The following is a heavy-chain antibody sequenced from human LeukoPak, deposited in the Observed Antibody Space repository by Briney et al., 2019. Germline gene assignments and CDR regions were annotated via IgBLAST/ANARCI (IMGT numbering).Heavy chain of an antibody. CDR3: AFQSSGSYLGLDY. V-gene: IGHV3-23*01. CDR1: GFTFSSYG. CDR2: ISGSGGST. D-gene: IGHD1-26*01. J-gene: IGHJ4*02. Sequence: GGSLRLSCAASGFTFSSYGMSWVRQAPGKGLEWVSAISGSGGSTYYADSVKGRFTISRDNSKNTLYLQMNSLRAEDTAVYYCAFQSSGSYLGLDYWGQGTLVTVSS.